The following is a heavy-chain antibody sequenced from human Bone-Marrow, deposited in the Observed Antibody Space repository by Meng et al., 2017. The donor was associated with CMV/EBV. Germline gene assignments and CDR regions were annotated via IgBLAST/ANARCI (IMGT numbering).Heavy chain of an antibody. CDR1: GFTFSSYS. J-gene: IGHJ4*02. D-gene: IGHD4-11*01. Sequence: GESLKISCAASGFTFSSYSMNWVRQAPGKGLEWVSYISSSSSTIYYADSVKGRFTISRDNAKNSPYLKMNSLRAEDTAVYYCSRDAYLTSFDYWGQGTLVTVSS. CDR2: ISSSSSTI. V-gene: IGHV3-48*04. CDR3: SRDAYLTSFDY.